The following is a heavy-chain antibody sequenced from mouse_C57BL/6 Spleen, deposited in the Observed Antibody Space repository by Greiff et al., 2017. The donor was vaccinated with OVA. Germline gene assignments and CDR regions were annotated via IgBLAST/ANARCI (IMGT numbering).Heavy chain of an antibody. J-gene: IGHJ4*01. CDR3: ARRPPYYAMDY. Sequence: DVQLVESGGGLVQPGGSLKLSCAASGFTFSDYYMYWVRQTPEKRLEWVAYISNGGGSTYYPDTVKGRFTISRDNAKNTLYLQMSRLKSEDTAMYYCARRPPYYAMDYWGQGTSVTVSS. V-gene: IGHV5-12*01. CDR1: GFTFSDYY. CDR2: ISNGGGST.